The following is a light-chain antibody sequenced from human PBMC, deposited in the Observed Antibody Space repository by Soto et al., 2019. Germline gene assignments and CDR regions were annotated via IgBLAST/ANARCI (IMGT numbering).Light chain of an antibody. CDR2: DVS. J-gene: IGLJ1*01. Sequence: QSVLTQPASVSGSPGQSITISCTGTSSDVGGYNYVSWYQQHPDKAPKLLISDVSNRPSGVSNRFSGSKSGNTASLTISGLQAEDEADYYCSSYRSGSTPLVFGTGTKLTVL. CDR3: SSYRSGSTPLV. CDR1: SSDVGGYNY. V-gene: IGLV2-14*03.